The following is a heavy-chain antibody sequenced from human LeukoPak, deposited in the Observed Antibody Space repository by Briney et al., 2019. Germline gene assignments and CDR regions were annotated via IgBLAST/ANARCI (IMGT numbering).Heavy chain of an antibody. CDR3: AKEGGRYYVDV. J-gene: IGHJ6*03. Sequence: GGSLRLSCAASGFTFDDYAMHWVRQAPGKGLEWVSGISWNSGSIGYADSVKGRFTISRDNAKNSLYLQMNSLRAEDMALYYCAKEGGRYYVDVWGKGTTVTVSS. V-gene: IGHV3-9*03. CDR2: ISWNSGSI. D-gene: IGHD1-26*01. CDR1: GFTFDDYA.